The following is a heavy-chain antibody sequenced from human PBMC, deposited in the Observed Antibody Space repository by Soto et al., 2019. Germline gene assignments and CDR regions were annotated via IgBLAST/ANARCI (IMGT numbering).Heavy chain of an antibody. V-gene: IGHV3-64*01. CDR2: ISNNGAHT. CDR1: GFTFSNYE. Sequence: EAQLVESGGGLVQPGGSLRLSCAASGFTFSNYEMHWVRQAPGKGLEYVSGISNNGAHTDYAKSVKGRFTISRDNSENTLYLQMGRLRAEDMALYYCARRRYGSRWPNVHMDVWGKGTTVTVSS. D-gene: IGHD6-13*01. CDR3: ARRRYGSRWPNVHMDV. J-gene: IGHJ6*03.